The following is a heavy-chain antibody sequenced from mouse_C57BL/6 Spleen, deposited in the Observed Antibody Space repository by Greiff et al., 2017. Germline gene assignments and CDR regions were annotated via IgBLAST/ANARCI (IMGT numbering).Heavy chain of an antibody. D-gene: IGHD1-2*01. Sequence: QVQLQQSGPELVKPGASVKISCKASGYSFTSYYIHWVKQRPGQGLEWIGWIYPGSGNTKYNEKFKGKATLTADTSSSTAYMQLSSLTSEDSAVYYCASHYYDGAMDYWGQGTSVTVSS. J-gene: IGHJ4*01. CDR1: GYSFTSYY. V-gene: IGHV1-66*01. CDR2: IYPGSGNT. CDR3: ASHYYDGAMDY.